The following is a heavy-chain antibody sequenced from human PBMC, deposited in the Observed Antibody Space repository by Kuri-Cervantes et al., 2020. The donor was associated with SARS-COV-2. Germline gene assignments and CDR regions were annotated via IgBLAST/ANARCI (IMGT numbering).Heavy chain of an antibody. Sequence: GESLKISCAASGFTFDDYGMSWVRQAPGKGLEWVSGINWNGGSTGYADSVKGRFTISRDNAKNSLYLQMNSLRAEDTAVYYCARGSAGGRYSNYVLDYWGQGTLVTVSS. CDR3: ARGSAGGRYSNYVLDY. CDR2: INWNGGST. V-gene: IGHV3-20*04. J-gene: IGHJ4*02. CDR1: GFTFDDYG. D-gene: IGHD4-11*01.